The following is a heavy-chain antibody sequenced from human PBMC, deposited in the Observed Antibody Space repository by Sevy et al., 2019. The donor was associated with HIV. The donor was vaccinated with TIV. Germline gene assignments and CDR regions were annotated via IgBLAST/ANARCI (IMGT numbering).Heavy chain of an antibody. D-gene: IGHD1-26*01. J-gene: IGHJ4*02. CDR1: GGSITSLY. V-gene: IGHV4-59*08. CDR3: AGENAWGRGYS. CDR2: IYYNGHI. Sequence: PSETLSLTCTVSGGSITSLYWNWIRQPPGKGLEWIANIYYNGHINYNPSLKIRVTLSLDTSKNQFSLRLSSVTAADTAMYYCAGENAWGRGYSWGQGTLVTVSS.